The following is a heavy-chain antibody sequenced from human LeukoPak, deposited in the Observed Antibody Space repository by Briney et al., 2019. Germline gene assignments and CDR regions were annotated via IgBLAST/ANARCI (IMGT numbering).Heavy chain of an antibody. CDR2: IYHSGST. CDR1: GGSISSGGYS. V-gene: IGHV4-30-2*01. D-gene: IGHD6-19*01. J-gene: IGHJ4*02. CDR3: ASYAVAGGGDY. Sequence: PSQTLSLTCAVSGGSISSGGYSWSWIRQPPGKGLEWIGYIYHSGSTYYNPSLKSRVTISVGRSKNQFSLKLSSVTAADTAVYYCASYAVAGGGDYWGQGTLVTVSS.